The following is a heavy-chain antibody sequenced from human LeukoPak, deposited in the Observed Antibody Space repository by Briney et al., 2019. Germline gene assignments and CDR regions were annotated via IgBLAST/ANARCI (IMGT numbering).Heavy chain of an antibody. J-gene: IGHJ5*02. D-gene: IGHD2-15*01. CDR3: ARHGGGKPFDP. V-gene: IGHV4-4*09. Sequence: PSETLSLTCTVSGGSISSYYWSWIRQPPGKGLEWIGYIYTSGSTNYNPSLKSRVTISVDTSKNQFSLKLSSVTAADTAVYYCARHGGGKPFDPWGQGTLVTVSS. CDR2: IYTSGST. CDR1: GGSISSYY.